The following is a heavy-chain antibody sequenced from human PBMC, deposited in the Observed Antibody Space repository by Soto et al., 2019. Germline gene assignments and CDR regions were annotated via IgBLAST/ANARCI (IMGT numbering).Heavy chain of an antibody. CDR3: AGEGGGGFSFDWFEP. V-gene: IGHV1-69*08. D-gene: IGHD5-18*01. CDR1: GGTFSSYT. Sequence: QVQVVQSGAEVKKTGSSVKVSCKASGGTFSSYTISWVRQAPGQGLEWMGRIIPILGIANYAQKFQGRVTITADKSTSTAYMELSSLIFEDTAVYYCAGEGGGGFSFDWFEPWGQGTQVTVSS. CDR2: IIPILGIA. J-gene: IGHJ5*02.